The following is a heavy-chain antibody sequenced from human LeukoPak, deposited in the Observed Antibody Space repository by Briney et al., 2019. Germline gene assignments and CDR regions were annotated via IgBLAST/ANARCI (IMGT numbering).Heavy chain of an antibody. D-gene: IGHD6-13*01. Sequence: PGGSLRLSCAASGFTFSDYYMSWIRQAPGKGLEWVSYISSSRSTIYYADSVKGRFTISRDNAKNSLYLQMNSLRAEDMALYYCAKVRGSSWYGDWYFDLWGRGTLVTVSS. J-gene: IGHJ2*01. CDR2: ISSSRSTI. V-gene: IGHV3-11*01. CDR1: GFTFSDYY. CDR3: AKVRGSSWYGDWYFDL.